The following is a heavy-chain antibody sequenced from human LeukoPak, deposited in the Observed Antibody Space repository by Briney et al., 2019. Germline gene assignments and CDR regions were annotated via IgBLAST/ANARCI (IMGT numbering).Heavy chain of an antibody. V-gene: IGHV3-21*01. D-gene: IGHD2-15*01. CDR3: ARDQVVVAAGGWRTDGMDV. CDR2: ISSSSSYI. J-gene: IGHJ6*02. CDR1: GFTFSSYS. Sequence: GGSLRLSCAASGFTFSSYSMNWVRQAPGKGLEWVSSISSSSSYIYYADSVKGRFTISRDNAKNSLYLQMNSLSAEDTAVYYCARDQVVVAAGGWRTDGMDVWGQGTTVTVSS.